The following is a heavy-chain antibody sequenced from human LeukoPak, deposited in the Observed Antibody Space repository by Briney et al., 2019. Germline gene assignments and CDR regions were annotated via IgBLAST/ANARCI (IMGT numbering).Heavy chain of an antibody. CDR3: AKDRVATERYYMDV. D-gene: IGHD6-13*01. CDR2: ISSGSSYM. J-gene: IGHJ6*03. Sequence: PGGSLRLSCAASGFTFSSYWMSWVRQAPGKGLEWVSSISSGSSYMYYADSVKGRFTISRDNSKNTLYLQMNSLRAEDTAVYYCAKDRVATERYYMDVWGKGTTVTISS. V-gene: IGHV3-21*04. CDR1: GFTFSSYW.